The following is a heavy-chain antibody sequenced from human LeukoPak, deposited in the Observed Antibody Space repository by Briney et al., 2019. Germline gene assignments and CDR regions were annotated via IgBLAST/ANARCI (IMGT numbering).Heavy chain of an antibody. CDR2: IYYSGST. D-gene: IGHD3-22*01. CDR3: ARVSRYYDSRLDY. V-gene: IGHV4-61*05. Sequence: SETLSLTCTVSGGSISSSSYYWGWIRQPPGTGLEWIGYIYYSGSTNYNPSLKSRVTISVDTSKNQFSLKLSSVTAADTAVYYCARVSRYYDSRLDYWGQGTLVTVSS. CDR1: GGSISSSSYY. J-gene: IGHJ4*02.